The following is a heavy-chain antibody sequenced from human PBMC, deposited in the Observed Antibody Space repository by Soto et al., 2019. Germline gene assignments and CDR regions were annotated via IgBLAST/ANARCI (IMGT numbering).Heavy chain of an antibody. CDR1: GFTFSSYS. CDR2: ISSSSSYI. CDR3: AREGEGGGYYGMDV. J-gene: IGHJ6*02. Sequence: EVQLVESGGGLVKPGGSLRLSCAASGFTFSSYSMNWVRQAPGKGLEWVSSISSSSSYIYYADSVKGRFTISRDNAKNSLYLQMNSLRAEDTAVYYCAREGEGGGYYGMDVWGQGTTVTVSS. D-gene: IGHD2-21*01. V-gene: IGHV3-21*01.